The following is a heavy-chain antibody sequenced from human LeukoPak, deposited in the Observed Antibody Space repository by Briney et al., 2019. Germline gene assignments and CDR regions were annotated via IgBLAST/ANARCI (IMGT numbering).Heavy chain of an antibody. CDR1: GFTFSSYE. V-gene: IGHV3-48*03. CDR3: ARDLGGNSEGGPSPGLDY. D-gene: IGHD4-23*01. CDR2: ISSSGSTI. Sequence: GGSLRLSCAASGFTFSSYEMNWVRQAPGKGLEWVSYISSSGSTIYYADSMKGRFTISRDNAKNSLYLQMNSLRAEDTAVYYCARDLGGNSEGGPSPGLDYWGQGTLVTVSS. J-gene: IGHJ4*02.